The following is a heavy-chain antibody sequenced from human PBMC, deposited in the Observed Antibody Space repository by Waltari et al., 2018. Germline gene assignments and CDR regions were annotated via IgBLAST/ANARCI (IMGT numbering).Heavy chain of an antibody. CDR2: IIPIFGTA. Sequence: QVQLVQSGAEVKKPGSSVKVSCKASGGTFSSYAISWVRQAPGQGLEWMGGIIPIFGTANYAQKFQGRGTITADESTSTAYMELSSLRSEDTAVYYCARDRREGFAVPYLGYWGQGTLVTVSS. CDR3: ARDRREGFAVPYLGY. D-gene: IGHD1-26*01. V-gene: IGHV1-69*13. J-gene: IGHJ4*02. CDR1: GGTFSSYA.